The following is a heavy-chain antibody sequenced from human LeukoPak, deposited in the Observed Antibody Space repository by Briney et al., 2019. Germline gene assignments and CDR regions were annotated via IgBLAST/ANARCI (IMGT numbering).Heavy chain of an antibody. D-gene: IGHD6-19*01. J-gene: IGHJ4*02. CDR1: GFTFSSYA. CDR3: AKDGEQWLVLDYFDY. V-gene: IGHV3-23*01. Sequence: GGSLRLSCAASGFTFSSYAMSWVRQAPGKGLEWVSAISGSGGSTYYADSVKGRFTISRDNSKNTPYLQMNSLRAEDTAVYYCAKDGEQWLVLDYFDYWGQGTLVTVSS. CDR2: ISGSGGST.